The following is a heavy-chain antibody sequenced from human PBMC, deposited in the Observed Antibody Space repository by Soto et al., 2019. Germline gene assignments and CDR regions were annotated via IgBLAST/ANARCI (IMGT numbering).Heavy chain of an antibody. V-gene: IGHV3-48*02. CDR2: ISSSGSTI. D-gene: IGHD6-19*01. J-gene: IGHJ1*01. CDR1: GFTFSDYS. CDR3: ARGDFSIGGWSAEFFQH. Sequence: EVQLVDSGGGLVQPGGSLRLSCAASGFTFSDYSMNWVRQAPGKGLEGVSYISSSGSTIFYADSVKGRFTISRDNAKNSLYLQMNSLRDEDTAVFYCARGDFSIGGWSAEFFQHWGQGTLVTVSS.